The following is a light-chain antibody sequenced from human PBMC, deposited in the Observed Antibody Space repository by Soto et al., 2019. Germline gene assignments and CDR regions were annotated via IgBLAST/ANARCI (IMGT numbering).Light chain of an antibody. V-gene: IGKV1-39*01. CDR3: QQSYSSPET. CDR1: QSIASY. CDR2: AAS. J-gene: IGKJ1*01. Sequence: DIQMTQSPSSLSASVGDRVTITCRASQSIASYLNWYQHKPGKAPKLLIYAASTLQSGVPSRFSGSGPGTDFTLTISSLQPEDFATYYCQQSYSSPETFGQGTPVEI.